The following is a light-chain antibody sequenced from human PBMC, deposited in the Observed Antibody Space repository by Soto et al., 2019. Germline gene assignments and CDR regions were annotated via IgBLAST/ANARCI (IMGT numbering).Light chain of an antibody. V-gene: IGKV3-20*01. Sequence: EIVLTQSPGTLSLSPGERATLSCRASQSVSSSYLGWYQQKPGQAPRLLIYGASSRATGIPDRFSGSGSGTDVTLTISRLEPEDFAVYYCQQYGISPRTFGQGTKLEIK. CDR1: QSVSSSY. J-gene: IGKJ2*01. CDR2: GAS. CDR3: QQYGISPRT.